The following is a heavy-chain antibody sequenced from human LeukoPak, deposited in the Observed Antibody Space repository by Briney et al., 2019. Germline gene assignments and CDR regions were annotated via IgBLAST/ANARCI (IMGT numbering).Heavy chain of an antibody. D-gene: IGHD6-13*01. CDR3: AKDTSHSSSWYENWFDH. V-gene: IGHV3-30*18. CDR1: GFTFRSSG. J-gene: IGHJ5*02. CDR2: ISYDGSNK. Sequence: GGSLRLSCAASGFTFRSSGMHWVRQAPGKGLEWVAVISYDGSNKYYADSVKGRFTISRDNSKNTLYLQMNSLRTEDTAVYYCAKDTSHSSSWYENWFDHWGQGTLVTVSS.